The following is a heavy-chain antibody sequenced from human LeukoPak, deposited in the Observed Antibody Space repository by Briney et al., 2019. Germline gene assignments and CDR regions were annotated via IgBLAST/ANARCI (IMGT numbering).Heavy chain of an antibody. V-gene: IGHV3-21*01. J-gene: IGHJ4*02. CDR3: ARDIWGIAVAGTCDY. D-gene: IGHD6-19*01. Sequence: GGSLRLSCAASGFTFSSYSMNWVRQAPGKGLEWVSSISGSSGYIYYADSVKGRFTISRDNVKNSLYLQMSSLRAEDTAVYYCARDIWGIAVAGTCDYWGQGTLVTVSS. CDR2: ISGSSGYI. CDR1: GFTFSSYS.